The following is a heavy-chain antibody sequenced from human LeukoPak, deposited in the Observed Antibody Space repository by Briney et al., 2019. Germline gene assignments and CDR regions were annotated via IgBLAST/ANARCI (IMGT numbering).Heavy chain of an antibody. J-gene: IGHJ4*02. CDR3: AKDIEAGTAGFSFDY. V-gene: IGHV3-43*02. D-gene: IGHD2-21*02. CDR1: GFSFAYYA. CDR2: ITANGDST. Sequence: PGGSLRLSCAASGFSFAYYAMHWVRHAPGKGLEWVSLITANGDSTYYADSVKGRFTISRDNSKNSLSLQMNSLRTEDTALYYCAKDIEAGTAGFSFDYWGQGTLVAVSS.